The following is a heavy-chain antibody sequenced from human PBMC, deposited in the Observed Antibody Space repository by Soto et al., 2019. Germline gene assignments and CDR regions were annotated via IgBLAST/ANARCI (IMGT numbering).Heavy chain of an antibody. Sequence: EVQLVESGGGLVKPGGSLRLSCAASGFTFSSYSMNWVRQAPGKGLEWVSSISSSSSYIYYADSVKGRFTISRDNAKNSLDLQMNSLRTEDTAVYYCARDTVVPAAIRGCWFDPWGQGTLVTVSS. V-gene: IGHV3-21*01. CDR3: ARDTVVPAAIRGCWFDP. CDR1: GFTFSSYS. D-gene: IGHD2-2*02. J-gene: IGHJ5*02. CDR2: ISSSSSYI.